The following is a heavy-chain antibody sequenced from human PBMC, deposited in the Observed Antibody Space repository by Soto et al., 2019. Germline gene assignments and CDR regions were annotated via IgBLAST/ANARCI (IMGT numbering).Heavy chain of an antibody. Sequence: SETLSLTCTVSGGSISSSSYYWGWIRQPPGKGLEWIGSIYYSGSTYYNPSLKSRVTISVDTSKNQFSLKLSSVTAADTAVYYCASSITMVRGVISSDVWGQGTTVTVSS. V-gene: IGHV4-39*07. D-gene: IGHD3-10*01. CDR3: ASSITMVRGVISSDV. CDR1: GGSISSSSYY. J-gene: IGHJ6*02. CDR2: IYYSGST.